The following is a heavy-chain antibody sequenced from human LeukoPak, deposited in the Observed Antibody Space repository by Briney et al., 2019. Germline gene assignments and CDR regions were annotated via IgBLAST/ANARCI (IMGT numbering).Heavy chain of an antibody. CDR1: GYTFTGYY. D-gene: IGHD6-19*01. Sequence: ASVKVSCKASGYTFTGYYTHWVRQAPGQGLEWMGWINPNSGGTNYAQKFQGRVTMTRDTSISTAYMELSRLRSDDTAVYYCARGGGIGWAVAGLIDYWGQGTLVTVSS. CDR3: ARGGGIGWAVAGLIDY. J-gene: IGHJ4*02. CDR2: INPNSGGT. V-gene: IGHV1-2*02.